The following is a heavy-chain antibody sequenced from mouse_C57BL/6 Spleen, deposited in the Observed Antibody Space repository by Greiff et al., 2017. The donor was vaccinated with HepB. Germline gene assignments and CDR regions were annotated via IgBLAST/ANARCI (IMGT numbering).Heavy chain of an antibody. V-gene: IGHV5-17*01. J-gene: IGHJ4*01. CDR2: ISSGSSTI. D-gene: IGHD1-1*01. CDR3: ARGGSVVAHYYAMDY. Sequence: EVMLVESGGGLVKPGGSLKLSCAASGFTFSDYGMHWVRQAPEKGLEWVAYISSGSSTIYYADTVKGRFTISRDNAKNTLFLQMTSLRSEDTAMYYCARGGSVVAHYYAMDYWGQGTSVTVSS. CDR1: GFTFSDYG.